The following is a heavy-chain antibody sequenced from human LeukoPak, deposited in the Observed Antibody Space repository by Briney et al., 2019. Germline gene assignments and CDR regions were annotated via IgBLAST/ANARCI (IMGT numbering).Heavy chain of an antibody. J-gene: IGHJ5*02. CDR3: ARDDRLRFDP. D-gene: IGHD3-9*01. V-gene: IGHV3-48*02. CDR2: ISGSSSTI. Sequence: GGSLRLSRAASGFTFSSYSLNWVRQAPGKGLEWVSYISGSSSTIYYADSVKGRFTISRDNAKNSLYLQMNSLRDEDTAVYYCARDDRLRFDPWGQGTLVTVSS. CDR1: GFTFSSYS.